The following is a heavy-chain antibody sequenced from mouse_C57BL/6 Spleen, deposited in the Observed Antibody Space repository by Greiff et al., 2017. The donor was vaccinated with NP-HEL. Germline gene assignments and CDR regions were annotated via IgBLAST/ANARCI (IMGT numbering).Heavy chain of an antibody. V-gene: IGHV5-4*01. J-gene: IGHJ3*01. D-gene: IGHD4-1*01. CDR2: ISDGGSYT. CDR1: GFTFSSYA. Sequence: EVMLVESGGGLVKPGGSLKLSCAASGFTFSSYAMSWVRQTPEKRLEWVATISDGGSYTYYPDNVKGRFTISRDNAKNNLYLQMSHLKSEDTAMYYCAREVNWAFAYWGQGTLVTVSA. CDR3: AREVNWAFAY.